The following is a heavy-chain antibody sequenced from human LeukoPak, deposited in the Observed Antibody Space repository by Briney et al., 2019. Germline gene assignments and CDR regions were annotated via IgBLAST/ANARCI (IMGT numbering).Heavy chain of an antibody. Sequence: GGSLRLSCAASGFTFSSYAMSWVRQAPGKGLEWASAISGSGGSTYYADSVKGRFTISRDNSKNTLYLQMNSLRAEDTAVYYCATSTQYGNYFDYWGQGTLVTVSS. CDR3: ATSTQYGNYFDY. CDR1: GFTFSSYA. D-gene: IGHD1-1*01. CDR2: ISGSGGST. J-gene: IGHJ4*02. V-gene: IGHV3-23*01.